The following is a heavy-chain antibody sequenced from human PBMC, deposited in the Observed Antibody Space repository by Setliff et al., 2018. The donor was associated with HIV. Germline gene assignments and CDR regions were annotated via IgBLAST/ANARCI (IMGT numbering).Heavy chain of an antibody. CDR2: IYYSGST. CDR3: ATSPAGEILGSRPFYFDY. V-gene: IGHV4-31*03. Sequence: SETLSLTCTVSGVSISSDDYFWTWIRQPAGKGLEWIGRIYYSGSTYYSPSLKSRVTISEDTSKNQFSLKMRSVTAADTAVYYCATSPAGEILGSRPFYFDYWGQGTLVTVSS. J-gene: IGHJ4*02. D-gene: IGHD3-10*01. CDR1: GVSISSDDYF.